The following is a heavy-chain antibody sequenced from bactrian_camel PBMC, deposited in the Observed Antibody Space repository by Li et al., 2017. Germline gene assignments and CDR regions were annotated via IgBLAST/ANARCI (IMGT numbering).Heavy chain of an antibody. D-gene: IGHD4*01. CDR2: LGADVAT. J-gene: IGHJ6*01. CDR1: YGTHC. CDR3: AAESHLGGHYADQCGSDDGY. V-gene: IGHV3S1*01. Sequence: YGTHCINWFRQAPGKEREGVAGLGADVATTYADSAKGRFTISFDVNKNILYLQMNNLTPDDTAMYYCAAESHLGGHYADQCGSDDGYWGQGTQVTVS.